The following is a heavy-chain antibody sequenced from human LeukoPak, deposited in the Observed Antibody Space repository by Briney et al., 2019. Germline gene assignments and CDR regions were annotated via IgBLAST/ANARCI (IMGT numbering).Heavy chain of an antibody. J-gene: IGHJ4*02. V-gene: IGHV3-7*01. CDR1: GFTFSSYS. Sequence: RGSLRLSCAASGFTFSSYSMSWVRQAPGKGLEWVANIKQDGSEKYYVDSVKGRFTISRDNAKNSPYLQMNSLRAEDTAVYYCARVRYGDYAYFDYWGQGTLVTVSS. D-gene: IGHD4-17*01. CDR2: IKQDGSEK. CDR3: ARVRYGDYAYFDY.